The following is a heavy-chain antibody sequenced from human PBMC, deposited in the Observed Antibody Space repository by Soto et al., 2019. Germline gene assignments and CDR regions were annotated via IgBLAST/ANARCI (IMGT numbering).Heavy chain of an antibody. CDR3: ARTSSGWYYFDY. D-gene: IGHD6-19*01. CDR2: SFSNDEK. Sequence: VSGPTLVNPTETLTLTCTVSGFSLSNGRMGVSWIRQPPGKALEWLAHSFSNDEKSYSTSLKSRLTISKDTSKSQAVLNMTNMDPVDKATYYCARTSSGWYYFDYWGQGTLVTVSS. CDR1: GFSLSNGRMG. J-gene: IGHJ4*02. V-gene: IGHV2-26*01.